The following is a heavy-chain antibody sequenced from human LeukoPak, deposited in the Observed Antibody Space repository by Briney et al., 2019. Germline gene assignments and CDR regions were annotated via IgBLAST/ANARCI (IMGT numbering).Heavy chain of an antibody. V-gene: IGHV1-18*01. Sequence: ASVKVSCKASGYTFTSYGISWVRQAPGQGLEWMGWISAYNGNTNYAQKLQGRVTMTTDTSTSTAYMELRSLRSEDTAVYYCARADCSSTSCYTSGGYWFDPWGQGTLVTVSS. J-gene: IGHJ5*02. CDR3: ARADCSSTSCYTSGGYWFDP. CDR1: GYTFTSYG. CDR2: ISAYNGNT. D-gene: IGHD2-2*02.